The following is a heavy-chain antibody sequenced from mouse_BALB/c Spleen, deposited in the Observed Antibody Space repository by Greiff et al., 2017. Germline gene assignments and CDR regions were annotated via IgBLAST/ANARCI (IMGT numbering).Heavy chain of an antibody. CDR3: MITTESLDY. CDR1: GYSFTSYW. CDR2: IYPGNSDT. V-gene: IGHV1-5*01. D-gene: IGHD2-4*01. J-gene: IGHJ2*01. Sequence: EVQLQQSGTVLARPGASVKLSCKASGYSFTSYWMHWVKQRPGQGLEWIGAIYPGNSDTSYNQKFKGKAKLTAVTSASTAYMELSSLTNEDSAVYYCMITTESLDYWGQGTTLTVSS.